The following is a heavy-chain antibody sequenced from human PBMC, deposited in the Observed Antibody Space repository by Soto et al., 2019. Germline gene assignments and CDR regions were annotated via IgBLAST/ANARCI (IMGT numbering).Heavy chain of an antibody. CDR2: ISSSSSYT. Sequence: GGSLRLSCAASGLTFSDYYMSWIRQAPGKGLEWVSYISSSSSYTNYADSVKGRFTISRDNAKNSLYLQMNSLRAEDTAVYYCASAGSSGYRRYFDLWGRGTLVTVSS. CDR1: GLTFSDYY. V-gene: IGHV3-11*06. CDR3: ASAGSSGYRRYFDL. D-gene: IGHD3-22*01. J-gene: IGHJ2*01.